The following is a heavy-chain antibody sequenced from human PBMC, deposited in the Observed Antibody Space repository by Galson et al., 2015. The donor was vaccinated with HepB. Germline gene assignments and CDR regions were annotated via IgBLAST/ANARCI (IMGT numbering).Heavy chain of an antibody. J-gene: IGHJ1*01. V-gene: IGHV3-15*01. CDR2: IKSKPGGETK. Sequence: SLRLSCAASGFPFYYAWMSWVRQSPGKGLEWVGLIKSKPGGETKDYAAPVKGRFTISRDDSRNTLYLQMNGLKTEDTAVYFCTWYGGGPDGPLYFQHWGQGTLVTVSS. CDR1: GFPFYYAW. D-gene: IGHD4-23*01. CDR3: TWYGGGPDGPLYFQH.